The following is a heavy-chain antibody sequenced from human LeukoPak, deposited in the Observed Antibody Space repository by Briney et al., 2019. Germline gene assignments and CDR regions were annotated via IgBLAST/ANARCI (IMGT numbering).Heavy chain of an antibody. Sequence: GGSLRLSCAASGFSFRSHGMNWVRQAPGKGLEWVSGISPRGDITYYKDSVRGRFTISRDNFKNTVSLQLNSLRAEDTAMYYCAKDRASSWWYFDLWGRGTLVTVSS. D-gene: IGHD1-26*01. CDR1: GFSFRSHG. CDR3: AKDRASSWWYFDL. V-gene: IGHV3-23*01. CDR2: ISPRGDIT. J-gene: IGHJ2*01.